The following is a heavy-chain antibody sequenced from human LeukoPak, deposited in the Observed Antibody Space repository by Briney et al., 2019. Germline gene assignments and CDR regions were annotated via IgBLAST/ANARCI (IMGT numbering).Heavy chain of an antibody. J-gene: IGHJ4*02. Sequence: PGGSLRLSCAASGFTFDDYAMHWVRQAPGRGLGGVSGISWNSGSIGYADSVKGRFTISRDNAKNSLYLQMNSLRAEDTALYYCAKDRGYQLLYYFDYWGQGTLVTVSS. CDR3: AKDRGYQLLYYFDY. D-gene: IGHD2-2*01. CDR2: ISWNSGSI. V-gene: IGHV3-9*01. CDR1: GFTFDDYA.